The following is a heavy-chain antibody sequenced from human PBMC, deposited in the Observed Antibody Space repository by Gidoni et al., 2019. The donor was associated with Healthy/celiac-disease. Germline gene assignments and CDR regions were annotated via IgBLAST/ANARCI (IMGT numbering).Heavy chain of an antibody. J-gene: IGHJ4*02. Sequence: QVTLKESGPVLVKPTETLTLTCTVSGFPLSNAKMGVSWIRQPPGKALEWLDHIFSNDEKSYSTSLKSRLTISKDTSKSQVVLTMTNMDPVDTATYYCARITETVSTVAIRSFDYWGQGTLVTVSS. V-gene: IGHV2-26*01. CDR3: ARITETVSTVAIRSFDY. CDR1: GFPLSNAKMG. CDR2: IFSNDEK. D-gene: IGHD4-17*01.